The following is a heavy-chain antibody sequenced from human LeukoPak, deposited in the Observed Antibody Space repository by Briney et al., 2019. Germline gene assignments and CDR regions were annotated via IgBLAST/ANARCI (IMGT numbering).Heavy chain of an antibody. Sequence: ASVKVSCKASGYTFTSYYMHWVRQAPGQGLEWMGIINPSGGSTSYAQKFQGRVTMTRDTSTSTVYMELSSLRSEDTAVYYCARDAPVVRGVIIAFDYWAREPWSPSPQ. CDR1: GYTFTSYY. CDR3: ARDAPVVRGVIIAFDY. D-gene: IGHD3-10*01. V-gene: IGHV1-46*01. CDR2: INPSGGST. J-gene: IGHJ4*02.